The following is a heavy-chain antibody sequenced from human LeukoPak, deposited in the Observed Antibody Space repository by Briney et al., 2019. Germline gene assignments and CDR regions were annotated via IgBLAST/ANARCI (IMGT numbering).Heavy chain of an antibody. V-gene: IGHV3-23*01. CDR3: AKRSAESSGYFDS. CDR2: IRGSGVET. Sequence: GGSLRLSCAASGFTFNIYGMNWVRQAPGKGLEWVSGIRGSGVETFYADSVRGRFTISRDNSKNTLYLQMNSLRAEDTAIYYCAKRSAESSGYFDSWGQGALVTVSS. J-gene: IGHJ4*02. CDR1: GFTFNIYG. D-gene: IGHD6-19*01.